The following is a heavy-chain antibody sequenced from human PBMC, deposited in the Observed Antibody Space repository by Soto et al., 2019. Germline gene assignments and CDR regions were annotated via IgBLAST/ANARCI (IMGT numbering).Heavy chain of an antibody. CDR2: ISAYNGNT. V-gene: IGHV1-18*01. CDR3: ACLEWARAVAGNPDDAFDI. CDR1: GYTFTSYG. D-gene: IGHD6-19*01. Sequence: GASVKVSCKASGYTFTSYGISWGRQAPGQGLEWMGWISAYNGNTNYAQKLQGRVTMTTDTSTSTAYMELRSLRSDDTAVYYCACLEWARAVAGNPDDAFDIWGQGTMVTVSS. J-gene: IGHJ3*02.